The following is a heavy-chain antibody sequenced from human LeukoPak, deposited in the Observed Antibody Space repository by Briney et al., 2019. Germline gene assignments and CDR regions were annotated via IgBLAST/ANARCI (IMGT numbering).Heavy chain of an antibody. CDR3: ARGGSSGYYHDAFDI. V-gene: IGHV4-39*07. CDR2: IYYSGST. CDR1: GGSISSSSYY. J-gene: IGHJ3*02. D-gene: IGHD3-22*01. Sequence: PSETLSLTCTVSGGSISSSSYYWGWIRQPPGKGLEWIGSIYYSGSTYYNPSLKSRVTISVDTSKNQFSLKLSSVTAADTAVYYCARGGSSGYYHDAFDIWGQGTMVTVSS.